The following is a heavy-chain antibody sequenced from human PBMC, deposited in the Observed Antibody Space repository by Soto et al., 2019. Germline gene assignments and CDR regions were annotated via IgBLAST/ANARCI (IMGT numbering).Heavy chain of an antibody. CDR2: ISYDGSNK. CDR1: GFTFSSYG. Sequence: TGGSLRLSCAASGFTFSSYGMHWVRQAPGKGLEWVAVISYDGSNKYYADSVKGRFTISRDNSKNTLYLQMNSLRAEDTAVYYCAKSLPPDFWSGYFDYWRQGTLVTVSS. V-gene: IGHV3-30*18. J-gene: IGHJ4*02. CDR3: AKSLPPDFWSGYFDY. D-gene: IGHD3-3*01.